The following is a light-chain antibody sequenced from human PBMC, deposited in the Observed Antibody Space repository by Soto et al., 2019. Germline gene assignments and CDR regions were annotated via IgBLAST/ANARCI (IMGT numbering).Light chain of an antibody. J-gene: IGKJ2*01. CDR3: LQTSIFPYT. Sequence: DIQMTQSPSSVSASVGDKVTITCRASQGIAGWLAWYQQKPGKAPKLLIFAASSLQSGVPSRFSGGGSGTDFTLTITSRQPEDLATYFCLQTSIFPYTFGPGTKLEIK. CDR1: QGIAGW. CDR2: AAS. V-gene: IGKV1-12*01.